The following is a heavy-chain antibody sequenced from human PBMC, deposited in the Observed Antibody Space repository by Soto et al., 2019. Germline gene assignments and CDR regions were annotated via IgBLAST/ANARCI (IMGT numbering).Heavy chain of an antibody. CDR3: AKTQCSDSGAMDV. D-gene: IGHD6-19*01. J-gene: IGHJ6*02. V-gene: IGHV1-18*01. CDR1: GYTFTSYG. CDR2: ISAYNGNT. Sequence: QVQLVQSGAEVKKPGASVKVSCKASGYTFTSYGISWVRQAPGQGLEWMGWISAYNGNTNYAQKLQGRVTMTTDTSTRSTYKGLRSMRCDDTAVDYCAKTQCSDSGAMDVGGQGTTVTVS.